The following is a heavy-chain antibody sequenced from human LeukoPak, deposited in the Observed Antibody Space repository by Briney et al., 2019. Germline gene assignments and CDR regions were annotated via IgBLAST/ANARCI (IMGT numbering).Heavy chain of an antibody. CDR1: GGSISSSSYY. CDR3: ARTYYDILTGYSNWFDP. J-gene: IGHJ5*02. D-gene: IGHD3-9*01. V-gene: IGHV4-39*01. CDR2: IYYSGST. Sequence: SETLSLTCTVSGGSISSSSYYWGWIRQPPGKGLEWIGSIYYSGSTYYNPSLKSRVTIYVDTSKNQFSLKLRSVTAADTAVYYCARTYYDILTGYSNWFDPWGQGTLVTVSS.